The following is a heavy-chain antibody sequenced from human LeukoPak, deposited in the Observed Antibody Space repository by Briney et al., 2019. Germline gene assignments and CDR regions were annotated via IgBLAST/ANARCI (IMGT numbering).Heavy chain of an antibody. CDR3: ATPPVGSGIYYFDY. Sequence: SVKVSCTASGGTFSSYAISWVRQAPGQGLEWMGGIIPIFGTANYAQKFQGRVTITADESTSTAYMELSSLRSEDTAVYYCATPPVGSGIYYFDYWGQGTLVTVSS. CDR2: IIPIFGTA. V-gene: IGHV1-69*01. D-gene: IGHD3-10*01. J-gene: IGHJ4*02. CDR1: GGTFSSYA.